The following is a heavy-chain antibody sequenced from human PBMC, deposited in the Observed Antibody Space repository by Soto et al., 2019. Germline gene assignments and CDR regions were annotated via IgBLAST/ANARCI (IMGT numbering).Heavy chain of an antibody. CDR1: DYKFARHA. J-gene: IGHJ4*02. CDR2: INPSGGST. V-gene: IGHV1-46*03. CDR3: ARVMSYGNVFGY. Sequence: SVKVCCKASDYKFARHAISRVRQAPGQGLEWMGIINPSGGSTSYAQKFQGRVTMTRDTSTSTVYMELSSLRSEDTAVYYCARVMSYGNVFGYGGQGTLVTAPQ. D-gene: IGHD5-18*01.